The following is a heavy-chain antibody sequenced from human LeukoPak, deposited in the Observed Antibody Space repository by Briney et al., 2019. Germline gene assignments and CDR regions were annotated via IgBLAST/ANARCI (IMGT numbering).Heavy chain of an antibody. J-gene: IGHJ4*02. CDR2: ISSGSSAI. Sequence: GGSLRLSCAASGFSFNSHSMTWVRQAPGKGLEWVSIISSGSSAIFSADALKGRFTISRDDAKNLLYLDMNSLRAEDTAVYYCARGHTAVARHFDFWGQGTLVTVSS. V-gene: IGHV3-21*01. CDR3: ARGHTAVARHFDF. CDR1: GFSFNSHS. D-gene: IGHD4-23*01.